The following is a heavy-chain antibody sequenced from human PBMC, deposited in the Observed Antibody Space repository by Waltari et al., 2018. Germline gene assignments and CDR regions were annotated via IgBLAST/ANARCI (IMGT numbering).Heavy chain of an antibody. D-gene: IGHD6-19*01. V-gene: IGHV4-39*01. J-gene: IGHJ4*02. CDR2: IYYSGST. CDR3: ATKRESSASGFDY. CDR1: GGSISSSSYY. Sequence: QLQLQESGPGLVKPSETLSFTCTVSGGSISSSSYYWGWIRQPPGTGLGWIGSIYYSGSTAYNPSLKIRVSIAVATSKNQFSLKLSSVTDADTAVYYCATKRESSASGFDYWGQGTLVTVSS.